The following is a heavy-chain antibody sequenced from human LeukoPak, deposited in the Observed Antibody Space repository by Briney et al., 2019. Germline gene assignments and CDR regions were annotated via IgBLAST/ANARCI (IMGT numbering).Heavy chain of an antibody. Sequence: ASVKVSCKASGYTFTTYGISWVRQAPGQGLEWMGWINAGNGNTKYSQKFQGRVAITRDTSASTAYIELSSLRSEDTAVYYCARKRSGSSGWSYYFDYWGQGTLVTVSS. J-gene: IGHJ4*02. CDR2: INAGNGNT. CDR3: ARKRSGSSGWSYYFDY. D-gene: IGHD6-19*01. V-gene: IGHV1-3*01. CDR1: GYTFTTYG.